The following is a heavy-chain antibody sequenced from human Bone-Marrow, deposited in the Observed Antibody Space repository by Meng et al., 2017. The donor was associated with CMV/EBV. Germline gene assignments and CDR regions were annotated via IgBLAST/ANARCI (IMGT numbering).Heavy chain of an antibody. CDR1: GFTFDDYA. V-gene: IGHV3-43D*03. Sequence: GESLKISCAASGFTFDDYAMHWVRQAPGKGLEWVSLISWDGGTTYYADSVKGRFTISRDNSKNSLYMQMNSLRAEDTALYYCAKDYTYGSGSYFDYWGQGTLVTVSS. D-gene: IGHD3-10*01. J-gene: IGHJ4*02. CDR2: ISWDGGTT. CDR3: AKDYTYGSGSYFDY.